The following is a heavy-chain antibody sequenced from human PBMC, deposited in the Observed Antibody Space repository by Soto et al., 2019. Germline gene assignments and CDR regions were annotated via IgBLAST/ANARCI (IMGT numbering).Heavy chain of an antibody. CDR2: IWPDGSNK. D-gene: IGHD3-9*01. CDR1: GFTFSTYG. V-gene: IGHV3-33*01. J-gene: IGHJ4*02. Sequence: QVQVVESGGGVVQPGRSLRLSCAASGFTFSTYGMHWVRQAPGKGLEWVALIWPDGSNKYYADPVKGRFTISRDNSKKTLYLQMNSLRAEDTAVYYCVRVFDTYYFDLWGQGNMVTVSS. CDR3: VRVFDTYYFDL.